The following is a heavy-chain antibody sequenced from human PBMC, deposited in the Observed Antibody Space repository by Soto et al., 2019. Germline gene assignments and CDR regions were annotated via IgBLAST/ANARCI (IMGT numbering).Heavy chain of an antibody. CDR1: GGSISSSSYY. V-gene: IGHV4-39*01. CDR3: ARQITTYYDFWSGYFDY. D-gene: IGHD3-3*01. CDR2: IYYSGST. J-gene: IGHJ4*02. Sequence: PSETLSLTCTVSGGSISSSSYYWGWLRQPPGKGLEWIGSIYYSGSTYYNPSLKSQVTISVDTSKNQFSLKLSSVTAADTAVYYCARQITTYYDFWSGYFDYWGQGTLVTVSS.